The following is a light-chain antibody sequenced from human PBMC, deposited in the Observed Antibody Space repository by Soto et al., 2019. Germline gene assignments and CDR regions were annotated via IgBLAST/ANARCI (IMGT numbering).Light chain of an antibody. CDR3: QQYCSSPFP. Sequence: EIVLTQYPGTLSLSPGERATLSCRASQSVSSSYLAWYQQKPGQAPRLLIYGASSRATGIPDRFSGSVSVTDFTLTISRLEPEDFAVYDCQQYCSSPFPFCPSIKVDIK. J-gene: IGKJ3*01. V-gene: IGKV3-20*01. CDR2: GAS. CDR1: QSVSSSY.